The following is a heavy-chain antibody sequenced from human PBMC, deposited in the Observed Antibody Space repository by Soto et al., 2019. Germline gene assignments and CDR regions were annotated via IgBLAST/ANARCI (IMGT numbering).Heavy chain of an antibody. J-gene: IGHJ4*02. V-gene: IGHV3-74*01. D-gene: IGHD6-19*01. CDR1: GFTFSSYP. CDR2: ITEDGSGT. CDR3: VRGTIGWRGMDY. Sequence: EVQLVESGGAIVQPGGSLRLSCATSGFTFSSYPIHWVRQAPGKGPVWVSRITEDGSGTTYADSVKGRFTVTRDNAKNTMYLQMSGLGAEDTAVYHCVRGTIGWRGMDYWGQGTLVTVSS.